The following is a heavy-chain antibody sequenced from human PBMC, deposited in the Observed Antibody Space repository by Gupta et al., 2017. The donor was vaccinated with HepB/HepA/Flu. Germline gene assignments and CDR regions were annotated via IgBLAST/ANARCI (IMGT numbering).Heavy chain of an antibody. Sequence: QVQLVESGGGVVQPGRSLRLSCAASGFTFSSYGMHWVRPAPGKGLEWVAVIWYDGSNKYYADSVKGRFTISRDNSKNTLYLQMNSLRAEDTAVYYCARDGWRYYDSSGYYKMNVDYYYYYMDVWGKGTTVTVAS. CDR1: GFTFSSYG. CDR2: IWYDGSNK. J-gene: IGHJ6*03. CDR3: ARDGWRYYDSSGYYKMNVDYYYYYMDV. V-gene: IGHV3-33*01. D-gene: IGHD3-22*01.